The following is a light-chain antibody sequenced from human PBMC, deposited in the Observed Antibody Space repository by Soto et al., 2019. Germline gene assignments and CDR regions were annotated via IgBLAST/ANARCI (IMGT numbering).Light chain of an antibody. J-gene: IGLJ2*01. CDR3: GTWDSTLSAVV. Sequence: QAVVTQPPSVSAAPGQRVTISCSGSSSNSRSYFVSWYQHLPGTAPKLLIYDNDERPSGIPDRFSGSKSGTSATLGITGLQTGDEADYYCGTWDSTLSAVVFGGGTKVTVL. V-gene: IGLV1-51*01. CDR2: DND. CDR1: SSNSRSYF.